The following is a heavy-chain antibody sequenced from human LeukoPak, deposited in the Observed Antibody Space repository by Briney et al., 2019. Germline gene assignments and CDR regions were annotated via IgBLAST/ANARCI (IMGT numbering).Heavy chain of an antibody. V-gene: IGHV1-18*01. Sequence: ASVKVSCKDSGYTFTSYGISWVRQAPGQGLEWMGWINAYNGNTNYAQKLQGRVTMTTDTSTSTAYMELRSLRSDDTAVYYCASIQPPVAVADSKMWFDPWGQGTLVTVSS. CDR3: ASIQPPVAVADSKMWFDP. J-gene: IGHJ5*02. D-gene: IGHD6-19*01. CDR2: INAYNGNT. CDR1: GYTFTSYG.